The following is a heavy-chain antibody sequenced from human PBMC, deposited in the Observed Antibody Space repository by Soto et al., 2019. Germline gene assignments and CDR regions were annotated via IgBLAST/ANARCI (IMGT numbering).Heavy chain of an antibody. J-gene: IGHJ6*02. CDR2: IYHSGST. D-gene: IGHD3-10*01. Sequence: QVQLQESGPGLVKPSGTLSLTCAVSGGSISSSNWWSWVRQPPGKGLEWIGEIYHSGSTNYNPSLKSRVTISVDKSKNQFSLKLSSVTAADTAVYYCARVGALWFVESDRGDYYGMDVWGQGTTVTVSS. CDR1: GGSISSSNW. V-gene: IGHV4-4*02. CDR3: ARVGALWFVESDRGDYYGMDV.